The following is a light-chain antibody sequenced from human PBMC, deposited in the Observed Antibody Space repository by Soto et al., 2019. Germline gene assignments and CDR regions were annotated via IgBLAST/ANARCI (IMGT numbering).Light chain of an antibody. CDR3: QQFNVWHRT. V-gene: IGKV3-15*01. Sequence: EIVLTHSPCTLPLSQGERATLSFRAGRSVSSSYLACYQQKPGRAPRLLIYGASTRATGIPARFSGSGSGTEFTLTISSLQSEDSAVYFCQQFNVWHRTFGQRSKVDIK. J-gene: IGKJ1*01. CDR1: RSVSSSY. CDR2: GAS.